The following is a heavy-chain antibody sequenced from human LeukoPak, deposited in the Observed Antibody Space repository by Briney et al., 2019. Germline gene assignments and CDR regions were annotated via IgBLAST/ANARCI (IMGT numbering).Heavy chain of an antibody. CDR1: GFTFSSYS. CDR2: ISSSGSYI. J-gene: IGHJ4*02. D-gene: IGHD7-27*01. Sequence: GGSLRLSCAASGFTFSSYSMTWVRQAPGKGLEWVSSISSSGSYIYYADSVKGRFTISRDNAKNSLYLQMNSLRAEDTAVYYCARDRSNWGVDYWGQGTLVTVSS. V-gene: IGHV3-21*01. CDR3: ARDRSNWGVDY.